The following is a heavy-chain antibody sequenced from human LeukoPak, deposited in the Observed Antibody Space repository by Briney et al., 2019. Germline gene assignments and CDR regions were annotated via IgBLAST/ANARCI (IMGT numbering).Heavy chain of an antibody. Sequence: GGSLRLSCAASGFTFRNYGMHWVRQAPGKGLEWVAVIWYDGSNKFYTDSVKGRFTISRDNSKNTLYLQMNSLRAEDTAVYYCAKMYCGGDCYRYYFDYWGQGTLVTVSS. V-gene: IGHV3-33*06. CDR1: GFTFRNYG. D-gene: IGHD2-21*01. J-gene: IGHJ4*02. CDR2: IWYDGSNK. CDR3: AKMYCGGDCYRYYFDY.